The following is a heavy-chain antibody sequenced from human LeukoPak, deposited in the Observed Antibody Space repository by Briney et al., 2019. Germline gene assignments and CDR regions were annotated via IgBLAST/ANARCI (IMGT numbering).Heavy chain of an antibody. J-gene: IGHJ4*02. V-gene: IGHV3-15*05. Sequence: GGSLRLSCAASGFTFSNAWMSWVRQAPGKGLEWVGRIKSKTDGGTTDYAAPVKGRFTISRDDSKNTLYLQMNSLRAEDTAVYYCARDWFHAIDYWGQGTLVTVSS. CDR2: IKSKTDGGTT. CDR3: ARDWFHAIDY. CDR1: GFTFSNAW. D-gene: IGHD2/OR15-2a*01.